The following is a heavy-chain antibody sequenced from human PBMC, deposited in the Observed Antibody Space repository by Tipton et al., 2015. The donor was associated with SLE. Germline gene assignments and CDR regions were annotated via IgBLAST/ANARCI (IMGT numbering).Heavy chain of an antibody. D-gene: IGHD3-16*02. Sequence: TLSLTCAVYGGSFSGYYWSWIRQPPGKGLEWIGEINHSGSTNYNPSLKSRVTISVDTSKNQFSLKLNSVTAADTAVYYCARGLSGVDYWGQGTLVTVSS. CDR3: ARGLSGVDY. CDR2: INHSGST. J-gene: IGHJ4*02. V-gene: IGHV4-34*01. CDR1: GGSFSGYY.